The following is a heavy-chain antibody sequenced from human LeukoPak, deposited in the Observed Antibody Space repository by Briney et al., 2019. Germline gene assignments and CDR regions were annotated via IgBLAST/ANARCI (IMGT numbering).Heavy chain of an antibody. V-gene: IGHV4-34*01. Sequence: SETLSLTCAVNGGSFSGYYWSWSRQPPGKGLEWIGEMNHSGSINYNPSLESRATISVDTSKNQFSLKLNSVTAADTAVYYCARGRLRLLGAFDIWGQGTMVTVSS. CDR3: ARGRLRLLGAFDI. J-gene: IGHJ3*02. D-gene: IGHD2-15*01. CDR2: MNHSGSI. CDR1: GGSFSGYY.